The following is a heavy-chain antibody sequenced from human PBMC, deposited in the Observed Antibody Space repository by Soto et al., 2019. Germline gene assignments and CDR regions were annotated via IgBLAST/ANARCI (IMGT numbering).Heavy chain of an antibody. CDR2: ISSSGKT. CDR1: GDSIDNTVFF. Sequence: PSETLSLTCSVSGDSIDNTVFFWNWIRQHPEKGLEWIGYISSSGKTYYNPSRKSRVTMSVDTSKNQFSLKLSSPTAADTAVYYCARVRYYGTFVDYWGQGTLVTVSS. J-gene: IGHJ4*02. V-gene: IGHV4-30-4*02. CDR3: ARVRYYGTFVDY. D-gene: IGHD3-16*01.